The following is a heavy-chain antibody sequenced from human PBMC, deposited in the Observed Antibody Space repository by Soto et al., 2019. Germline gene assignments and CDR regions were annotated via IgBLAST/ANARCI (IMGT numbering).Heavy chain of an antibody. Sequence: EVQLIESGGGLVQPVGSLRLSCAASGFTFTKSWMHWVRQTPGKGLEWVSRVNTDGSDTIYADSVKGRFTISRDNAKNTLYLQMNSLTAEDTAMYYCARDQSVSGPTTFHYWGQGALVTVSS. CDR3: ARDQSVSGPTTFHY. J-gene: IGHJ4*02. V-gene: IGHV3-74*01. CDR2: VNTDGSDT. CDR1: GFTFTKSW. D-gene: IGHD6-19*01.